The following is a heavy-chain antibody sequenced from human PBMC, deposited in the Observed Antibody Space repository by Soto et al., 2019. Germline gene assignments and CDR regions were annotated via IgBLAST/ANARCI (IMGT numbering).Heavy chain of an antibody. J-gene: IGHJ4*02. CDR3: ARYQYSSVWYVPPFDY. Sequence: EVQLVESGGGLVQPGGSLRLSCAASGFTFSSYSMNWVRQAPGKGLEWVSYISSSSSTIYYADSVKGRFTISRDNAKNSLYLQMNSLRGVDTAVYYCARYQYSSVWYVPPFDYWGQGTLVTVSS. CDR1: GFTFSSYS. D-gene: IGHD6-19*01. CDR2: ISSSSSTI. V-gene: IGHV3-48*01.